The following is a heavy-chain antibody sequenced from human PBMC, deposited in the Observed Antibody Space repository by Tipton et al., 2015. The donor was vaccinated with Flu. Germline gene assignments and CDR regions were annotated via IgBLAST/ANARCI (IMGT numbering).Heavy chain of an antibody. D-gene: IGHD5-24*01. CDR2: INEAGSKK. CDR3: ARDRAYNCFDY. V-gene: IGHV3-7*01. CDR1: EFSFRTSW. J-gene: IGHJ4*02. Sequence: SLRLSCAASEFSFRTSWMTWVRQAPGKGLEWVANINEAGSKKNYADSVMGRFTISRDNAKNSLYLQLNSLRDEDTAVYYCARDRAYNCFDYWGQGTLVTVPS.